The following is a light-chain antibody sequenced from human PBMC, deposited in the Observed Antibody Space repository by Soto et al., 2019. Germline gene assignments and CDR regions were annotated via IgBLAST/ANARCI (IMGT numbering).Light chain of an antibody. CDR3: QQYKKWPIT. Sequence: EIVMTQSPATLSLSPGERATLSCRARQSINDNLAWYQQKPGQAPRLRIYGTSIRSTGLPARFSGSGSETEFTLTIGSLQSEDFAVYYCQQYKKWPITFGEGTKVEIK. J-gene: IGKJ4*01. CDR1: QSINDN. CDR2: GTS. V-gene: IGKV3-15*01.